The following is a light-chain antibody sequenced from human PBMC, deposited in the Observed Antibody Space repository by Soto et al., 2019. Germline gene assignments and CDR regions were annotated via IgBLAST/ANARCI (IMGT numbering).Light chain of an antibody. CDR3: QQYGSSGT. CDR2: GAS. V-gene: IGKV3-20*01. J-gene: IGKJ1*01. CDR1: QSVSSN. Sequence: EIVMTQCPATLSVSPGERATLSCRASQSVSSNLAWYQQKPGQAPRLLIYGASTRATGIPDRFSGSGSGTDFTLTISRLEPEDFAVYYCQQYGSSGTFGQGTKVDIK.